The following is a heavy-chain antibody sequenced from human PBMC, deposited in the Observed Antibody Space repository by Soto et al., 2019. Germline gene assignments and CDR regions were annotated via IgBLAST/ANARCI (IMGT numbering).Heavy chain of an antibody. V-gene: IGHV4-31*03. CDR2: IYYSGST. D-gene: IGHD5-12*01. J-gene: IGHJ3*02. CDR1: GGSISSGGYY. CDR3: ARETGRSRDGYTKSAFDI. Sequence: SETLSLTCTVSGGSISSGGYYWSWIRQHPGKGLEWIGNIYYSGSTYYNPSLKSRVTISVDTSKNQFSLKLSSVTAADTAVYYCARETGRSRDGYTKSAFDIWGQGTMVTVSS.